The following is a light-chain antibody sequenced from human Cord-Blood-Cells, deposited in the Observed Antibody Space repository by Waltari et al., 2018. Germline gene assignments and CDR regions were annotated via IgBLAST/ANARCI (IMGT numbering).Light chain of an antibody. CDR3: CSYAGSYTFV. CDR2: DVS. J-gene: IGLJ2*01. V-gene: IGLV2-11*01. Sequence: QSALTQHRPVSGSPGQSVTISCTGTSSDVGGYNYVSWYQQHPGKAPKLMIYDVSKRPSGVPDRFSGSKSGNTASLTISGLQAEDEADYYCCSYAGSYTFVFGGGTKLTVL. CDR1: SSDVGGYNY.